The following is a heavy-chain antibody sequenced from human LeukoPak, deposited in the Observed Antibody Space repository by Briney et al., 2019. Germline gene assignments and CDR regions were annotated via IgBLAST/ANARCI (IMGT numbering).Heavy chain of an antibody. V-gene: IGHV1-2*02. Sequence: GASVKVSCTASGQIFTVDSIHWVRQAPGQGLEWMGWIHLKGGGTHRAQKFQDRVTMTQGTSVSTAYMDLSDLTSDDTAVYYCAKLERGSGREGYWGQGTLVTVSS. CDR3: AKLERGSGREGY. D-gene: IGHD3-10*01. J-gene: IGHJ4*02. CDR1: GQIFTVDS. CDR2: IHLKGGGT.